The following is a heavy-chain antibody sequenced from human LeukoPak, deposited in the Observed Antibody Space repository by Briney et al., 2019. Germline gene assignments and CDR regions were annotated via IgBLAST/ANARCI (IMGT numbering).Heavy chain of an antibody. J-gene: IGHJ4*01. CDR3: ASSSSGWFWNY. V-gene: IGHV4-4*07. CDR1: GGSISNYY. D-gene: IGHD6-19*01. CDR2: IYTSGST. Sequence: SETLSLTCTVSGGSISNYYWTWIRQPAGKGLEWIGRIYTSGSTNYNPSLKSRVTMSVDTSKNQFSLKLSSVTAADTAVYYCASSSSGWFWNYWGQGTLVTVSS.